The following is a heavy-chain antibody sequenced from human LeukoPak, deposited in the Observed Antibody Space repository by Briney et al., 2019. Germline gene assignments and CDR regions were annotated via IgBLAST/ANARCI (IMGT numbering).Heavy chain of an antibody. D-gene: IGHD5-18*01. CDR1: GDSISSSTYY. CDR2: INYSART. J-gene: IGHJ4*02. CDR3: ARYTAITPGYFDY. V-gene: IGHV4-39*07. Sequence: SETLSLTCTVSGDSISSSTYYWGWIRQPPGKGLEWIGSINYSARTYYNPSLKSRVTISVDTSKNQFSLKLSSVTAADTAVYYCARYTAITPGYFDYWGQGTLVTVSS.